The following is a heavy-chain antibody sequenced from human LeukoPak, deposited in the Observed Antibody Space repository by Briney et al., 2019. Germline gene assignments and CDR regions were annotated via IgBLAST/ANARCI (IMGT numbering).Heavy chain of an antibody. CDR2: IYYGENT. J-gene: IGHJ4*02. CDR3: ARRDDSSGYHKIFDY. Sequence: SETLSLTCTVSGGSISSGPYYWGWIRQPPGKGLEWIGNIYYGENTYYNPSLKSRITISIDTSKNQFYLKLSSLTAADTAVYFCARRDDSSGYHKIFDYWGPGTLVTVSS. CDR1: GGSISSGPYY. D-gene: IGHD3-22*01. V-gene: IGHV4-39*01.